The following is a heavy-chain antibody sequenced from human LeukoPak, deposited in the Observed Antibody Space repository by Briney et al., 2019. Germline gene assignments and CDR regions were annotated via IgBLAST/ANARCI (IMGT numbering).Heavy chain of an antibody. CDR3: ARDRYYYDSSGYIRGISFDY. J-gene: IGHJ4*02. V-gene: IGHV1-46*01. Sequence: ASVKVSCKPSGYTFTSYYMHWVRQAPGQGLQWMGIINPSGGSTSYAQKFQGRVTMTRDTSTSTVYMELSSLRSEDTAVYYCARDRYYYDSSGYIRGISFDYWGQGTLVTVSS. D-gene: IGHD3-22*01. CDR2: INPSGGST. CDR1: GYTFTSYY.